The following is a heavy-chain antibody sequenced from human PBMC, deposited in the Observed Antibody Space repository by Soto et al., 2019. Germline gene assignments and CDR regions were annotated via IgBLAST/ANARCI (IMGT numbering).Heavy chain of an antibody. D-gene: IGHD6-19*01. CDR3: ARGTGSGWPTQYYYAMDL. V-gene: IGHV4-59*11. CDR1: GGSISSHY. CDR2: IYYSGST. Sequence: PSETLSLTCTVSGGSISSHYWSWIRQPPGKGLEWIGYIYYSGSTNYNPSLKSRVTISVDTSKNQFSLNLSSVTAADTALYYCARGTGSGWPTQYYYAMDLWGQGTTVTVSS. J-gene: IGHJ6*02.